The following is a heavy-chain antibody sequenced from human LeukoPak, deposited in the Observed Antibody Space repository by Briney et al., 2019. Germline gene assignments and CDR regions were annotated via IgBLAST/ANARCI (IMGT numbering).Heavy chain of an antibody. CDR2: ISAYNGNT. CDR1: GYTFTSYG. V-gene: IGHV1-18*01. CDR3: ARGRGYYDFWSGSSIFDY. D-gene: IGHD3-3*01. Sequence: ASVKVSCKASGYTFTSYGISWVRQAPGQGLEWMGWISAYNGNTNYAQKLQGRVTMTTDTSTSTAYMELRSLRSDDTAVYYCARGRGYYDFWSGSSIFDYWGQGTLVTVSS. J-gene: IGHJ4*02.